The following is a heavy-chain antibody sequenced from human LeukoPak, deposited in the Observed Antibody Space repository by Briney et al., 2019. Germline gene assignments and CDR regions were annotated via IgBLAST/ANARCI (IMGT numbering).Heavy chain of an antibody. CDR2: INPNSGGT. J-gene: IGHJ6*02. CDR3: ARAAYSSGWYLSDYYGMDV. Sequence: VASVKVSCKASGYTFTGYYMHWVRQAPGQGLEWMGWINPNSGGTNYAQKLQGRVTMTRDTSISTAYMELSRLRSDDTAVYYCARAAYSSGWYLSDYYGMDVWGQGTTVTVSS. D-gene: IGHD6-19*01. V-gene: IGHV1-2*02. CDR1: GYTFTGYY.